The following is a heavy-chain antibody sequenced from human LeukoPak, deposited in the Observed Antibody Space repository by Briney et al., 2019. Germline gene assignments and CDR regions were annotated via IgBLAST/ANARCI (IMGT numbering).Heavy chain of an antibody. Sequence: SGTLSLTCTVSRVSISSYYWSWIRQPPGEGQEWIGYIYYSGSTNYNTSLKSRVTISVDTPKNQFSLKLSSVTAADTAVYYCARGSKQQLAFDYWGQGTLVTVSS. CDR1: RVSISSYY. CDR3: ARGSKQQLAFDY. CDR2: IYYSGST. V-gene: IGHV4-59*01. J-gene: IGHJ4*02. D-gene: IGHD6-13*01.